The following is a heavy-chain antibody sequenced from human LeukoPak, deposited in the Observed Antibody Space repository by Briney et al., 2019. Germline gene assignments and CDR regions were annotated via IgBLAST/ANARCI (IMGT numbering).Heavy chain of an antibody. Sequence: GGSLRLSCAASGFTFSSYDMHWVRQATGKGLEWVSAIGTAGDTYYPGSVKGRFTISRENAKNSLYLQMNSLRAEDTAVYYCAELGITMIGGVWGKGTTVTISS. J-gene: IGHJ6*04. CDR2: IGTAGDT. V-gene: IGHV3-13*01. D-gene: IGHD3-10*02. CDR3: AELGITMIGGV. CDR1: GFTFSSYD.